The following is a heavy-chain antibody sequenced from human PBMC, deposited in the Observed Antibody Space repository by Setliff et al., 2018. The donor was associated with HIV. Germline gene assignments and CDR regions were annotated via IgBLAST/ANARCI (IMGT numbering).Heavy chain of an antibody. J-gene: IGHJ4*02. Sequence: ASVKVSCKASGYTFTNYDINWVRQATGQGLEWMGRMNPNSGNTEYAQQFQGRVTMTRNTSISTAYMELSSLRSEDTASYYCARGHSGNDYWGQGTLVTVSS. CDR3: ARGHSGNDY. V-gene: IGHV1-8*02. CDR2: MNPNSGNT. D-gene: IGHD1-1*01. CDR1: GYTFTNYD.